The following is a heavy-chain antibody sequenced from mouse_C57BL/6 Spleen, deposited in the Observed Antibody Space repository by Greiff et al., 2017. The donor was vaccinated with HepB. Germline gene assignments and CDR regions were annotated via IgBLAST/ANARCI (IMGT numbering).Heavy chain of an antibody. CDR3: TRRSWGYGSSPWFAY. D-gene: IGHD1-1*01. V-gene: IGHV1-15*01. J-gene: IGHJ3*01. CDR2: IDPETGGT. Sequence: VQLQQSGAELVRPGASVTLSCKASGYTFTDYEMHWVKQTPVHGLEWIGAIDPETGGTAYNQKFKGKAILTADKSSSTAYMELRSLTSEDSAVYYCTRRSWGYGSSPWFAYWGQGTLVTVAA. CDR1: GYTFTDYE.